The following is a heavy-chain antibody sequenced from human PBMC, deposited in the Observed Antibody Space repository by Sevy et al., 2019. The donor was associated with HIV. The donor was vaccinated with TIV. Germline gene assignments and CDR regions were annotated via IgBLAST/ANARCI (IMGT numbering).Heavy chain of an antibody. J-gene: IGHJ6*02. V-gene: IGHV3-9*01. CDR1: RFPFNDHA. D-gene: IGHD2-21*01. CDR3: AKDINRGCDGVNCYSYYYYFYGLDV. CDR2: ISWNSRNI. Sequence: GGSLRLSCAASRFPFNDHAMHWVRQVPGKGLEWVSGISWNSRNIGYADSVKGRFTISRDNARDFVYLEMNSLRPEDTAFYYCAKDINRGCDGVNCYSYYYYFYGLDVWGQGTTVTVSS.